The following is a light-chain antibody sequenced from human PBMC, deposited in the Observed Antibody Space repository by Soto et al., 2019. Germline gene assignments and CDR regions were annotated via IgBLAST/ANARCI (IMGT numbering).Light chain of an antibody. CDR1: RTIDNY. J-gene: IGKJ5*01. Sequence: TQSKSSLSASLRVRVTITCRASRTIDNYLNWYQQKPGRAPELLGYATSSLQSGVPSRFTGGGSGTHFTLTFSGLQPEDFATYFCQQSYNTLITLGLGTRLEI. CDR2: ATS. V-gene: IGKV1-39*01. CDR3: QQSYNTLIT.